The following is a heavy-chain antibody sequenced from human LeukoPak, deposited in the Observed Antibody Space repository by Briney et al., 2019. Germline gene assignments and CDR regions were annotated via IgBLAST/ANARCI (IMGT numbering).Heavy chain of an antibody. CDR1: GGSISSRTYY. CDR3: ARAPLSGTYYTDAFDI. CDR2: IYTSGST. D-gene: IGHD1-26*01. J-gene: IGHJ3*02. V-gene: IGHV4-61*02. Sequence: SETLSLTCTVSGGSISSRTYYWSWIRQPAGKGLEWIGRIYTSGSTNYNPSLKSRITISVDTSKNQFSLTLTSVTAADTAVYFCARAPLSGTYYTDAFDIWGQGTMVTVSS.